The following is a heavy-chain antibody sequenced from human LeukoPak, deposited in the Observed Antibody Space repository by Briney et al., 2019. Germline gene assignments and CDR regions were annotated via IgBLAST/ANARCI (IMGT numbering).Heavy chain of an antibody. CDR1: GFTFSRFN. CDR3: ARGFLDFDY. D-gene: IGHD3-3*01. J-gene: IGHJ4*01. V-gene: IGHV3-33*01. Sequence: GGSLRLSCVASGFTFSRFNMHWVRQAPGKGLEWVALIWYDGTDTYYADSVKGRFTISRDDSKNTVYLQMNSLRAEDTALYYCARGFLDFDYWGHGTLVPVSS. CDR2: IWYDGTDT.